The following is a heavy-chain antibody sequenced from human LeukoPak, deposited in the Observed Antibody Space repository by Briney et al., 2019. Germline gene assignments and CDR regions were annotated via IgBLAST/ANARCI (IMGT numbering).Heavy chain of an antibody. CDR1: GYTFTGYY. CDR2: INPNSGGT. J-gene: IGHJ4*02. Sequence: ASVKVSCQASGYTFTGYYMHWVRQAPGQGLEWMGWINPNSGGTNYGQKFQGRIPMTRDTSISTAYMELSRLRSDDTAVSYCARGVRGSGSYLGYWGQGTLVTVSS. D-gene: IGHD3-10*01. V-gene: IGHV1-2*02. CDR3: ARGVRGSGSYLGY.